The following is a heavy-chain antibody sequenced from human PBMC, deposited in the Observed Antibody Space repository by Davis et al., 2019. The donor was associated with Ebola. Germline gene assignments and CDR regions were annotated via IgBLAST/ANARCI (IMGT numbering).Heavy chain of an antibody. CDR3: ARVSWGLSKAFDN. CDR1: GDNVSSKSAA. D-gene: IGHD3-16*01. Sequence: HSQTLSLTCAISGDNVSSKSAAWNWIRQSPSRGLEWLGRTYSSSKWYTDYATSVNSRITINPETSKNQFSLHLNSVTPEDTAVYYCARVSWGLSKAFDNWGQGTLVTVSS. V-gene: IGHV6-1*01. CDR2: TYSSSKWYT. J-gene: IGHJ4*02.